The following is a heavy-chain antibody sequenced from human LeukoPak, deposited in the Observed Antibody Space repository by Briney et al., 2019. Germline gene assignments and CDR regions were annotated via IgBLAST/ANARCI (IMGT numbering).Heavy chain of an antibody. CDR3: ARQGHQLLSVGINPFDS. CDR1: GYSFITYW. J-gene: IGHJ4*02. CDR2: IYPDDSDT. V-gene: IGHV5-51*01. Sequence: PAESLKIFCYGSGYSFITYWIGCVRRMPRKGLQWMGSIYPDDSDTSYSPSFQGQVTISADKSISTAYLQWSSLKASDTAMYYCARQGHQLLSVGINPFDSWGQGTLVTVSS. D-gene: IGHD2-2*01.